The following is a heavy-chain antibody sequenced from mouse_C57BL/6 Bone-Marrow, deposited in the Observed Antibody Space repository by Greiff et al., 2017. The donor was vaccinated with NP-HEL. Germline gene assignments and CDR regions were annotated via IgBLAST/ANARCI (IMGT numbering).Heavy chain of an antibody. V-gene: IGHV1-55*01. Sequence: QVQLQQPGAELVKPGASVKMSCKASGYTFPSYWITWVKQRPGQGLEWIGDIYPGSGSTNYNEKFKSKATLTVDTSSSTAYMQLSSLTSEDSAVYYCAKIYYGNSWFAYWGQGTLVTVSA. CDR3: AKIYYGNSWFAY. D-gene: IGHD2-1*01. CDR1: GYTFPSYW. CDR2: IYPGSGST. J-gene: IGHJ3*01.